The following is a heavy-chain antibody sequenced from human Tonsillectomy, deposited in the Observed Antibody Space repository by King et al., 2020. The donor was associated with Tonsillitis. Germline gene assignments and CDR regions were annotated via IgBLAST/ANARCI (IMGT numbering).Heavy chain of an antibody. Sequence: QLQESGPGLVRPSQTLSLICSVSGDSLTSGGYFWSWIRQHPDKGPEWIGAIYHSGPTYHTPSLRSRLFISVDTSKNQFSPRLTSVTAADTAVYYCARNRDYGDYVDFWGQGTLVAVSS. CDR3: ARNRDYGDYVDF. J-gene: IGHJ4*02. D-gene: IGHD4-17*01. CDR1: GDSLTSGGYF. V-gene: IGHV4-31*03. CDR2: IYHSGPT.